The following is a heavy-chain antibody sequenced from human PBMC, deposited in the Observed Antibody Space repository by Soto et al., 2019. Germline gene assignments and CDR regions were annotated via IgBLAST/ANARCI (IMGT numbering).Heavy chain of an antibody. J-gene: IGHJ4*02. Sequence: KSSETLSLTCTVSGGSVSSGSYYWSWIRQPPGKGLEWIGYIYYSGSTNYNPSLKSRVTISVDTSKNQFSLKLSSVTAADTAVYYCARVTGNYFDYWGQGTLVTVSS. V-gene: IGHV4-61*01. CDR1: GGSVSSGSYY. D-gene: IGHD7-27*01. CDR2: IYYSGST. CDR3: ARVTGNYFDY.